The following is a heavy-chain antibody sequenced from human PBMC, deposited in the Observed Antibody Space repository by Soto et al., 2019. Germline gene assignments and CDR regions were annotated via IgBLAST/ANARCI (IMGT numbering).Heavy chain of an antibody. CDR2: IIPIFGTA. V-gene: IGHV1-69*13. D-gene: IGHD5-18*01. J-gene: IGHJ6*02. CDR3: ARDYPVTVDAREAAMVYYYYGMDV. CDR1: GGTFGRYS. Sequence: SSVKGYCKASGGTFGRYSISWVRETPGQGLEWMGGIIPIFGTANYAQKFQGRVTITADESTSTAYMELSSLRSEDTAVYYCARDYPVTVDAREAAMVYYYYGMDVWGQGTTVTVSS.